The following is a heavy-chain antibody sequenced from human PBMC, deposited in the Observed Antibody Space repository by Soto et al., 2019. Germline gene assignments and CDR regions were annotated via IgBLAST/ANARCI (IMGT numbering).Heavy chain of an antibody. Sequence: EVQLVESGGGLVQPGGSLRLSCAVSGFSFGTYWMSWVRQAPGKGLEWLASIKQDGCERYYLDSVKGRFTISRDNAKDSLSLQMNSLRGEDTAFYYCARDVGPITIFGEALSGYFDFWGQGTLVTVSS. CDR3: ARDVGPITIFGEALSGYFDF. CDR1: GFSFGTYW. J-gene: IGHJ4*02. V-gene: IGHV3-7*03. CDR2: IKQDGCER. D-gene: IGHD3-3*01.